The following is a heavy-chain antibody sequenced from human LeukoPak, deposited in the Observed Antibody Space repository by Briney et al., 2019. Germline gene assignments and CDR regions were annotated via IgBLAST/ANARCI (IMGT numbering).Heavy chain of an antibody. J-gene: IGHJ3*02. V-gene: IGHV1-2*02. D-gene: IGHD1-26*01. CDR2: INPNSGGT. CDR3: ARTLRELRGLGAFDI. Sequence: ASVKVSCKASGYTFTGYYMHWVRQAPGQGLEWMGWINPNSGGTNYAQKFQGRVTMTRDTSISTAYMELSRLRSDDTAVYYCARTLRELRGLGAFDIWGQGTMVTVSS. CDR1: GYTFTGYY.